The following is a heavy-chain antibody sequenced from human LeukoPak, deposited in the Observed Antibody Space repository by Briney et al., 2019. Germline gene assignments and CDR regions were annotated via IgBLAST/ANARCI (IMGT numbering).Heavy chain of an antibody. CDR3: ARNYYGSGSYYPDY. V-gene: IGHV7-4-1*02. Sequence: RAASVKVSCKASGYTFTSYAMNWVRQAPGQGLEWMGWINTNTGNPTYAQGFTGRFVFSLDTSVSTAYLQISSLKAEDTAVYYCARNYYGSGSYYPDYWGQGTLVTVSS. CDR2: INTNTGNP. CDR1: GYTFTSYA. D-gene: IGHD3-10*01. J-gene: IGHJ4*02.